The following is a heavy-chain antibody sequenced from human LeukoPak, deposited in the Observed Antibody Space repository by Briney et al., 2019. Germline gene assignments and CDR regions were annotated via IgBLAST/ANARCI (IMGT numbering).Heavy chain of an antibody. D-gene: IGHD6-25*01. Sequence: SVKVPCKASGGTFSSYAISWVRQAPGQGLEWMGGIIPIFGTANYAQKFQGRVTMTTDTSTSTAYMELRSLRSDDTAVYYCARVTRLIDYWGQGTLVTVSS. CDR2: IIPIFGTA. J-gene: IGHJ4*02. CDR1: GGTFSSYA. CDR3: ARVTRLIDY. V-gene: IGHV1-69*05.